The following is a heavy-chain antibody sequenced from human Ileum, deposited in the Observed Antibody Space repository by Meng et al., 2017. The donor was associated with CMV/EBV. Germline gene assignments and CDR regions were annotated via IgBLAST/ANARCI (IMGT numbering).Heavy chain of an antibody. D-gene: IGHD1-26*01. V-gene: IGHV4-34*01. CDR2: SSHSGNT. J-gene: IGHJ4*02. CDR1: SGSFSGLF. Sequence: QGQLYQWGAGLLEPSEHLSLTCAVYSGSFSGLFWGWIRQPPGKGLGWIGESSHSGNTKYNPSLKSRVTISVDASKNQFSLNMRSVTAADTAVYYCARGRDFWWEMDYTGQGTLVTVSS. CDR3: ARGRDFWWEMDY.